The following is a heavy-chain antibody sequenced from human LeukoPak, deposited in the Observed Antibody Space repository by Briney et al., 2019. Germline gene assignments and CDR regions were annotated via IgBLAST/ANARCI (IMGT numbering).Heavy chain of an antibody. Sequence: PGGSLRLSCAASGFTFSSYDMTWVRQAPGRGLEWVSSIRPSGDNTYYGDSVKGRFTISRDNSKNTVYLQMNNMRVDDTAVYHCPRVAGWHWFDPWGQGTLVTVSS. CDR2: IRPSGDNT. D-gene: IGHD6-19*01. CDR3: PRVAGWHWFDP. V-gene: IGHV3-23*01. J-gene: IGHJ5*02. CDR1: GFTFSSYD.